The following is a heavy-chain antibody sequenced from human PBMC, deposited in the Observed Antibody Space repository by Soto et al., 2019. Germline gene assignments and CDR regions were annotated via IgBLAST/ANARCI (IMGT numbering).Heavy chain of an antibody. V-gene: IGHV4-4*07. J-gene: IGHJ4*02. CDR3: TRGGSDPWSGPFDY. CDR1: GGSISRYS. CDR2: VYSSGNV. Sequence: SETLSLTCTVSGGSISRYSCNWIRHSAGRGLEWIGRVYSSGNVNYNPSLKSRVTMSVDTSKNQFSLKLTSVTAADTAVYYCTRGGSDPWSGPFDYWGQGTLVTVSS. D-gene: IGHD3-3*01.